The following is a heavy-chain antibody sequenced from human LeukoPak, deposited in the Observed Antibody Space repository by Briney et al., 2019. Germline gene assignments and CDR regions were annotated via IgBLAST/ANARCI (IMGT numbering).Heavy chain of an antibody. D-gene: IGHD2-15*01. CDR3: AQRLGYCSGGTCYFTY. V-gene: IGHV3-23*01. CDR1: GFTFSSYA. Sequence: GGSLRLSCAASGFTFSSYAMSWVRQAPGKGLEWVAAISNSGGDTFYSDSGKGRFTIARDNSKNTLYLQMNSLRVDDTAVYYCAQRLGYCSGGTCYFTYWGQGTLVTVSS. J-gene: IGHJ1*01. CDR2: ISNSGGDT.